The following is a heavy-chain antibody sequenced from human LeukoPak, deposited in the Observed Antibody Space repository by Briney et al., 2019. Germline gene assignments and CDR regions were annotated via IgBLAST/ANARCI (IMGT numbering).Heavy chain of an antibody. Sequence: ASVKVSCKVSGYTLTELSMHWVRQAPGKGLEWMGGFDPEDGETIYAQKFQGRVTMTEDTSTDTAYMELSSLRSEDTAVYYCATVGSDYYYDSSGYYGYWGQGTLVTVSS. J-gene: IGHJ4*02. CDR1: GYTLTELS. D-gene: IGHD3-22*01. CDR2: FDPEDGET. V-gene: IGHV1-24*01. CDR3: ATVGSDYYYDSSGYYGY.